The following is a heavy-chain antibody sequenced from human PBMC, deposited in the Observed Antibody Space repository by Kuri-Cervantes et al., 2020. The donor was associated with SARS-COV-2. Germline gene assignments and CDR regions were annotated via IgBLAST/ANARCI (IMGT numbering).Heavy chain of an antibody. V-gene: IGHV3-11*01. CDR2: SSSSGVTI. CDR1: GFTVSSNY. D-gene: IGHD6-6*01. J-gene: IGHJ3*02. Sequence: GESLKISCAASGFTVSSNYMSWVRQAPGKGLEWVSYSSSSGVTISYADSVKGRFTISRDNTNNSLYLQMNSLRAEDTAVYYCARSISITPRGFDIWGQGTRVTVSS. CDR3: ARSISITPRGFDI.